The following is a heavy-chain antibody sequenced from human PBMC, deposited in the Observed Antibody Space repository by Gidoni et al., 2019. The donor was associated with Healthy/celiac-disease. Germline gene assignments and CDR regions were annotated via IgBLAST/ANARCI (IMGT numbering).Heavy chain of an antibody. V-gene: IGHV1-18*01. J-gene: IGHJ6*02. D-gene: IGHD1-26*01. Sequence: QVQLVQSGAEVKKPGASVKVSCKASGYTFTSYGISWVRQAPGQGLEWMGWISAYNGNTNYAQKLQGRVIMTTDTSTSTAYMELRSLRSDDTAVYYCARDPPHLGATDYYYGMDVWGQGTTVTVSS. CDR3: ARDPPHLGATDYYYGMDV. CDR1: GYTFTSYG. CDR2: ISAYNGNT.